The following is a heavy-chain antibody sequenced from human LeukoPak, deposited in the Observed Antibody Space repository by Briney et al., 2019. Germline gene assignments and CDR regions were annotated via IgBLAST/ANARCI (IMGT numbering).Heavy chain of an antibody. D-gene: IGHD2-21*01. CDR3: ARVPSVIDAFDI. CDR1: GGSISSGGYY. CDR2: IYYTGST. V-gene: IGHV4-31*03. Sequence: SETLSLTCTVSGGSISSGGYYWSWIRQHPGKGLEWIAYIYYTGSTYYNPSLKSRLTISVDRSKNQFSLRLSSMTAADTAVYYCARVPSVIDAFDIWGQGTMVAVSS. J-gene: IGHJ3*02.